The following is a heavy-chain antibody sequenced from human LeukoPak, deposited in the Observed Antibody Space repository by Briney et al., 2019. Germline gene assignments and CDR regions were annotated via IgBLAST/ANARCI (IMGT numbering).Heavy chain of an antibody. V-gene: IGHV3-21*01. CDR1: GFTFSSYS. J-gene: IGHJ4*02. Sequence: PGGSLRLSCAASGFTFSSYSMNWVRQAPGKGLEWVSSISSSSSSYIYYADSVKGRFTISRDNAKNSLYLQMNSLRAEDTAVYYCATGRDCSGGSCYSVYWGQGTLVTVSS. CDR3: ATGRDCSGGSCYSVY. D-gene: IGHD2-15*01. CDR2: ISSSSSSYI.